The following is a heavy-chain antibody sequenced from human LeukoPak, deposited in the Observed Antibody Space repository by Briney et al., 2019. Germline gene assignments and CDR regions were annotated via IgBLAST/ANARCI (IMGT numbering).Heavy chain of an antibody. Sequence: GGSLRLSCAASGFTFSSYEMNWVRQAPGKGLVWVSGTNTDGSSTMYADSVKGRFTIARDNAKNTLYLQMNSLRAEDTAVYYCYGANAEHWGQGTLVAVSS. CDR2: TNTDGSST. V-gene: IGHV3-74*03. CDR3: YGANAEH. D-gene: IGHD4-23*01. J-gene: IGHJ1*01. CDR1: GFTFSSYE.